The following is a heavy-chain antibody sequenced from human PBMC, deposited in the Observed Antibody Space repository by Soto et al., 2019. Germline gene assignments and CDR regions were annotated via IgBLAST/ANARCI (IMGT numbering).Heavy chain of an antibody. V-gene: IGHV1-46*03. CDR2: INPSGGST. CDR1: GYTFTSYY. D-gene: IGHD4-17*01. Sequence: ASVKASCRASGYTFTSYYMHWVRQAPGQGLEWMGIINPSGGSTSYAQKFQGRVTMTRDTSTSTVYMELSSLRSEDTAVYYCARNYGDYSSVEYFQHWGQGTLVTVSS. CDR3: ARNYGDYSSVEYFQH. J-gene: IGHJ1*01.